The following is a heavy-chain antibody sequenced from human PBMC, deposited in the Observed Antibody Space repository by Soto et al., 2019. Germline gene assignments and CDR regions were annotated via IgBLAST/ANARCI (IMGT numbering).Heavy chain of an antibody. D-gene: IGHD3-10*01. CDR2: IYYSGTT. V-gene: IGHV4-59*01. J-gene: IGHJ4*02. Sequence: SETLSLTCTVSGGSLSSYYWSWIRQPPGKGLEWIGYIYYSGTTNYNPSLKSRVTMSVDTSKNQISLKVMSVTAADTAVYYCASSGAGSSDFWGQGSLVTAPQ. CDR1: GGSLSSYY. CDR3: ASSGAGSSDF.